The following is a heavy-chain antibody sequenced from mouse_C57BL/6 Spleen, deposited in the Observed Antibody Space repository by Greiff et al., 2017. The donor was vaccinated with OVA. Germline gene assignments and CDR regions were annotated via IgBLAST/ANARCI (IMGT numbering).Heavy chain of an antibody. CDR1: GYTFTSYW. D-gene: IGHD2-3*01. CDR2: IHPNSGST. CDR3: ARPSYDGYFSWFAY. J-gene: IGHJ3*01. Sequence: QVQLQQPGAELVKPGASVKLSCKASGYTFTSYWMHWVKQRPGQGLEWIGMIHPNSGSTNYNEKFKSKATLTVDKSSSTAYMQLSSLTSEDSAVYYCARPSYDGYFSWFAYWGQGTLVTVSA. V-gene: IGHV1-64*01.